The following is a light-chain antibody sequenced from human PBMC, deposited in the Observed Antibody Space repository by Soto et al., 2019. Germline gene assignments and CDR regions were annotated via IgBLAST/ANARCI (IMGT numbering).Light chain of an antibody. CDR2: SAS. Sequence: DIQLTQSPSFLSASVGDRVTITCRASQDINTFLAWYQQKPGKAPQLLIYSASNLHSGVPSRFSGSGSGTEFTLTVNILQPEDFATYHCQQHHSYPYTLGQGTNLEIK. CDR3: QQHHSYPYT. CDR1: QDINTF. J-gene: IGKJ2*01. V-gene: IGKV1-9*01.